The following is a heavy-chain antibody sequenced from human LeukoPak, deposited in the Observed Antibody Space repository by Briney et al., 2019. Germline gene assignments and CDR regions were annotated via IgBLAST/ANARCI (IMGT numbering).Heavy chain of an antibody. CDR2: IYYSGST. Sequence: SETLSLTCTVSGGSISSSSYYWGWIRQPPGKGLEWIGSIYYSGSTYYNPSLKSRVTISVDTSKNQFSLKLSSVTAADTAVYYCARSRYGDIDAFDIWGQGRTAT. D-gene: IGHD4-17*01. V-gene: IGHV4-39*07. CDR3: ARSRYGDIDAFDI. CDR1: GGSISSSSYY. J-gene: IGHJ3*02.